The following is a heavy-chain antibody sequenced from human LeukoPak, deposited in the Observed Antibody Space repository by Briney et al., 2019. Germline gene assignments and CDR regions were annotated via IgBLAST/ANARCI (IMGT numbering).Heavy chain of an antibody. CDR1: GGSVSSGSYY. D-gene: IGHD6-6*01. J-gene: IGHJ5*02. CDR3: ARGRSSSSNWFDP. V-gene: IGHV4-61*01. CDR2: IYYSGST. Sequence: PSETLSLTCTVSGGSVSSGSYYWSWIRQPPGKGLEWIGYIYYSGSTYYNPSLKSRVTISVDTSKNQFSLKLSSVTAADTAVYYCARGRSSSSNWFDPWGQGTLVTVSS.